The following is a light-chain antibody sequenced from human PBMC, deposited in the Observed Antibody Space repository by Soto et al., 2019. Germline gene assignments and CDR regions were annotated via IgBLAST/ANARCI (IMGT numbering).Light chain of an antibody. J-gene: IGKJ3*01. CDR1: RSLSSDY. CDR2: HAS. CDR3: HQYGTAPLT. Sequence: IVLMQSPDTLSLSPGERATLSCRASRSLSSDYLAWYQQKPGQAPRLLFYHASRRATGTPDRFSVSGSGTDFTLTISRLEPGDFSVYYCHQYGTAPLTFGPGTKVDIK. V-gene: IGKV3-20*01.